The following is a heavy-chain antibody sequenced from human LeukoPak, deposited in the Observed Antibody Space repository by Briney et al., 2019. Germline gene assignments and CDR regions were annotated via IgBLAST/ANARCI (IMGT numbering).Heavy chain of an antibody. Sequence: GASVKVSCKASGYTFTSYYMHWVRQAPGQGVEWMGIINPSGGSTSYAQKFQGRVTMTTDTSTSTAYMELRSLRSDDTAVYYCARVVFYDSRGGMDVWGQGTTVTVSS. CDR2: INPSGGST. CDR1: GYTFTSYY. D-gene: IGHD3-22*01. CDR3: ARVVFYDSRGGMDV. V-gene: IGHV1-46*01. J-gene: IGHJ6*02.